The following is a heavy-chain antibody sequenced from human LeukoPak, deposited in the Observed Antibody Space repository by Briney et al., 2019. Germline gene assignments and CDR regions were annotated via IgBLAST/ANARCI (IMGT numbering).Heavy chain of an antibody. Sequence: GGSLRLSCAASGFTFSDYYMSWIRQAPGKGLEWVSYISSSGSTLYYADSVKGRFTISRDNAKNSLYLQMNSLRDKDTAVYYCARDRTYYYHSGGSSYDYWGQGTLVTVSS. CDR2: ISSSGSTL. J-gene: IGHJ4*02. CDR3: ARDRTYYYHSGGSSYDY. V-gene: IGHV3-11*04. D-gene: IGHD3-10*01. CDR1: GFTFSDYY.